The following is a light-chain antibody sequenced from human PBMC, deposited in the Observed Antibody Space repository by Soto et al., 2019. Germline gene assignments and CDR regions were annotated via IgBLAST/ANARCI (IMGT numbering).Light chain of an antibody. V-gene: IGLV2-8*01. CDR1: SSDVGEYDY. Sequence: QSALTQPPSASGSPGQSVTISCTGSSSDVGEYDYVSWYQQHPGKAPKLTIHEVTKRPSGVPDRFSGSKSGNTASLTVSGLQAEDEAEYYCSSFAGSNIWVFGGGTKLTVL. CDR2: EVT. J-gene: IGLJ3*02. CDR3: SSFAGSNIWV.